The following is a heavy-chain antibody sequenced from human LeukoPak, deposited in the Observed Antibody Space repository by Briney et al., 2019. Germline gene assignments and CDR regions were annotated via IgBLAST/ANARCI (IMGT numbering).Heavy chain of an antibody. CDR2: IYPGDSDT. V-gene: IGHV5-51*01. Sequence: GESLKISCKGSGYSFTTYWIGWVRLMPGKGLEWMGIIYPGDSDTRYSPSSQGQVTMSAGKSISTAYLQWSSLKASDTAMYFCARRFGSGSYYFDFWGQGTLVTVSS. CDR3: ARRFGSGSYYFDF. CDR1: GYSFTTYW. D-gene: IGHD3-10*01. J-gene: IGHJ4*02.